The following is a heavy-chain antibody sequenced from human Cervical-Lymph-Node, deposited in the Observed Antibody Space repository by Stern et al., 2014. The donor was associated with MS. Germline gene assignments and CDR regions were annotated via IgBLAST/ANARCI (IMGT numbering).Heavy chain of an antibody. V-gene: IGHV2-70*01. D-gene: IGHD6-13*01. Sequence: ESGPALVKPTQTLTLTCTFSGFSLSTTGMCVSWIRQPPGKALEWLALIDWDDDKYYNTSLKTRLTISKDTSKNQVVLTMTNMDPVDTATYFCARMVAAGAYYYYGVDVWGQGTTVTVSS. CDR1: GFSLSTTGMC. J-gene: IGHJ6*02. CDR2: IDWDDDK. CDR3: ARMVAAGAYYYYGVDV.